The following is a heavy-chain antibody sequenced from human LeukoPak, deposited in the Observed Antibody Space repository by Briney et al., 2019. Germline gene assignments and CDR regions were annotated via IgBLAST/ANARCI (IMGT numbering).Heavy chain of an antibody. CDR2: IYYSGTT. Sequence: PSGTLSLTCTVSGGSVSSSSYYWGWIRQPPGKGLEWIGSIYYSGTTYYNPSLKSPVTISVDTSKNQFSLKLTSVTAADTAVYYCARGTRYCSSTRCFGVYYFFYYMDVWGKGTTITVSS. CDR1: GGSVSSSSYY. V-gene: IGHV4-39*01. D-gene: IGHD2-2*01. J-gene: IGHJ6*03. CDR3: ARGTRYCSSTRCFGVYYFFYYMDV.